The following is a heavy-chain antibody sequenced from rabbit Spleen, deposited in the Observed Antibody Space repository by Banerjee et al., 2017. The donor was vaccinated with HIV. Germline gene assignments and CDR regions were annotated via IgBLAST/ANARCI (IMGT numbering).Heavy chain of an antibody. Sequence: EESGGDLVQPEGSLTLTCKASGFDFSSDAMCWVRQAPGKGPEWIACIYNGDGSTYYASWVNGRFTISKTSSTTVTLQMTSLTAADTATYFCARDVVDYIGGVYVPNLWGPGTLVTVS. V-gene: IGHV1S47*01. CDR3: ARDVVDYIGGVYVPNL. J-gene: IGHJ4*01. D-gene: IGHD1-1*01. CDR2: IYNGDGST. CDR1: GFDFSSDA.